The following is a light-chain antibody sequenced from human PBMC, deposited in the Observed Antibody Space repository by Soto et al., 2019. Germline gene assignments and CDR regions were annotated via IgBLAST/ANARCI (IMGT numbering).Light chain of an antibody. CDR2: EVS. V-gene: IGLV2-8*01. CDR1: SSDVGGYNY. CDR3: SSYAGSPHVV. Sequence: QSVLTQPPSASGSPGQSVTISCTGTSSDVGGYNYVSWYQQHPGKAPKLMIYEVSKRPSGVPDRFSGSKSGNTASLTVSGLQAEDEADYYCSSYAGSPHVVFGGGTKLNVL. J-gene: IGLJ2*01.